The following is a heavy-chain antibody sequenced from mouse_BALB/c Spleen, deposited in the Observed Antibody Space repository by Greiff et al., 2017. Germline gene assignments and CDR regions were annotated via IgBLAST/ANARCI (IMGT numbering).Heavy chain of an antibody. Sequence: EVQLQESGPGLVKPSQSLSLTCTVTGYSITSDYAWNWIRQFPGNKLEWMGYISYSGSTSYNPSLKSRISITRDTSKNQFFLQLNSVTTEDTATYYCARRDYRYDGFAYWGQGTLVTVSA. V-gene: IGHV3-2*02. CDR3: ARRDYRYDGFAY. J-gene: IGHJ3*01. CDR1: GYSITSDYA. D-gene: IGHD2-14*01. CDR2: ISYSGST.